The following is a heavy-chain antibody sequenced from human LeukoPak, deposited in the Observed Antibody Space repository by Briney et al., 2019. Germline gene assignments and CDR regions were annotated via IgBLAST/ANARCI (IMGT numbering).Heavy chain of an antibody. V-gene: IGHV4-59*01. CDR2: IYNSGTT. CDR3: ARGAAAGEHFDY. D-gene: IGHD6-13*01. CDR1: GGSISSNF. J-gene: IGHJ4*02. Sequence: SETLSLTCTVSGGSISSNFWSWIRQPPGKGLEYIGYIYNSGTTNYNPSLKSRVTISVDTSKNQFSLKLSSVTAADTAVYYCARGAAAGEHFDYWGQGTLVTVSS.